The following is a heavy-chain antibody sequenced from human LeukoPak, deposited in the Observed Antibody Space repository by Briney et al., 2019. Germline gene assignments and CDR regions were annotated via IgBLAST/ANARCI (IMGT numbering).Heavy chain of an antibody. J-gene: IGHJ5*02. Sequence: ASVKVSCKASGFTFTSYDINWVRQASGQGLEWMGWMNPNNGNTGYAQKFQGRVTMTRDTSISTAYMELRGLRSEDTAVYYCVRDGEGVAISVNYWFDPWGQGTLVTVSS. CDR3: VRDGEGVAISVNYWFDP. CDR2: MNPNNGNT. V-gene: IGHV1-8*01. CDR1: GFTFTSYD. D-gene: IGHD3-10*01.